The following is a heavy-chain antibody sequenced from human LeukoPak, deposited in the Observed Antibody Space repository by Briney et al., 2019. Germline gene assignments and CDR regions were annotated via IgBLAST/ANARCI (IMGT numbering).Heavy chain of an antibody. J-gene: IGHJ6*02. CDR3: ARDIGYSGYDYYYAMDV. CDR2: ISGYNGNT. CDR1: GYTFSSYG. V-gene: IGHV1-18*01. Sequence: GASVKVSCKASGYTFSSYGISWVRQAPGQGLEWMGWISGYNGNTDHAQKLQGRLTMTTDTSTSTAYMDLRSLRSDDTAVYYCARDIGYSGYDYYYAMDVWGQGTTVTVSS. D-gene: IGHD5-12*01.